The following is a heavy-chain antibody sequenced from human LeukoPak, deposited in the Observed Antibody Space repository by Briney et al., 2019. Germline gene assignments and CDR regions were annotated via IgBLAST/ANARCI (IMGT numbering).Heavy chain of an antibody. CDR3: ATTVTTSSFGDWFDP. J-gene: IGHJ5*02. V-gene: IGHV1-8*01. D-gene: IGHD4-17*01. Sequence: ASVKVSCKASGYTFTSYDINWVRQATGQGLEWMGWMNPNSGNTGYAQKFQGRVTMTRNTSISTAYMELSSVRSEDTAVYYCATTVTTSSFGDWFDPWGQGTLVTVSS. CDR1: GYTFTSYD. CDR2: MNPNSGNT.